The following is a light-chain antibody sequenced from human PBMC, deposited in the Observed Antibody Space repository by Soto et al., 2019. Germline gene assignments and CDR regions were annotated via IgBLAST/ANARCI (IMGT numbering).Light chain of an antibody. Sequence: QSVLTQPRSVSGSPGQSVTISCTGTSSDVGGYNYVSWYQQHPGKGPKLMIYEVNKRPSGVPDRFSGSKSGNTASLTISGLQVEVEADYYFCSYLGSYTYVFAAGTKLTVL. CDR3: CSYLGSYTYV. CDR2: EVN. J-gene: IGLJ1*01. V-gene: IGLV2-11*01. CDR1: SSDVGGYNY.